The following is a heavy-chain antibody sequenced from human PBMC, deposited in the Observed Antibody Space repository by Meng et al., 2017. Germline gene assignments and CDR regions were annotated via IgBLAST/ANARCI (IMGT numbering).Heavy chain of an antibody. Sequence: ASVKVSCKASGYTFTGYYMHLVRQAPGQGLEWMGRINPNSGSTNYAQKFQGRVTMTRDTSISTAYMELSRLRSDDTAVYYCASGNRPTYYYDGRGYYYVEYWGQGTLVTVSS. CDR1: GYTFTGYY. V-gene: IGHV1-2*06. CDR3: ASGNRPTYYYDGRGYYYVEY. CDR2: INPNSGST. D-gene: IGHD3-22*01. J-gene: IGHJ4*02.